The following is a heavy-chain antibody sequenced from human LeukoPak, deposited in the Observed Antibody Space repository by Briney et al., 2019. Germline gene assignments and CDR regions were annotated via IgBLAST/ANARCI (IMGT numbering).Heavy chain of an antibody. CDR2: IYTSGST. D-gene: IGHD3-10*01. CDR3: ARDRYGSGTYSPFTYWFDP. Sequence: KASETLSLTCTVSGGSISSYYWSWIRQPAGKGLEWIGRIYTSGSTNYNPSLKSRVTMSVDTSKNQFSLKLNSVTAADTAVYYCARDRYGSGTYSPFTYWFDPWGQGTLVTVSS. CDR1: GGSISSYY. J-gene: IGHJ5*02. V-gene: IGHV4-4*07.